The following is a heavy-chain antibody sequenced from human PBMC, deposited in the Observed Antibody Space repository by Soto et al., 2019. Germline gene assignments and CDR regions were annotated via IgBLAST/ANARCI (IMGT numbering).Heavy chain of an antibody. CDR1: GFTFSKFG. D-gene: IGHD2-2*01. CDR2: VSYDGSFK. V-gene: IGHV3-30*18. Sequence: QVQLVESGGGVVQPGGSLRLSCEASGFTFSKFGIHWVRQAPGKGLEWVAVVSYDGSFKYYADSVKGRFTISRDNSKNTLYLQMNSLRPEDTALYYCAKDSDQLLFEYYYYGMDVWGQGTTVTVSS. J-gene: IGHJ6*02. CDR3: AKDSDQLLFEYYYYGMDV.